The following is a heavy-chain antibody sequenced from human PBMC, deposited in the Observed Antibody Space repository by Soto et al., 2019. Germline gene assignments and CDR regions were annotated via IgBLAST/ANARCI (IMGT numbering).Heavy chain of an antibody. CDR3: AREDILGVRSFDY. V-gene: IGHV3-48*02. Sequence: PGGSLRLSCAASGFTFSCYSVSWVRQAPGKGLEWVSYISSGSKTIYYAESVKGRFTVSRDNARNSQYLQMNSLRDEDTAVYYCAREDILGVRSFDYWGQGTLVTVSS. D-gene: IGHD3-9*01. J-gene: IGHJ4*02. CDR2: ISSGSKTI. CDR1: GFTFSCYS.